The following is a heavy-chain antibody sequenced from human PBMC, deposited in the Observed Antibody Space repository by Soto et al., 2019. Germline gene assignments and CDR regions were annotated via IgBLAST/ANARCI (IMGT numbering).Heavy chain of an antibody. V-gene: IGHV3-48*02. CDR1: VFTFISYS. D-gene: IGHD3-3*01. CDR2: ISTTSSSI. Sequence: GWSLRLSCASSVFTFISYSMNWVRQAPGKGLEWISYISTTSSSIYYADSVKGRFTISRDNAKNSLFLQMNSLRDEDTAVYYCARKGVAFDYWGQGALVTVSS. J-gene: IGHJ4*02. CDR3: ARKGVAFDY.